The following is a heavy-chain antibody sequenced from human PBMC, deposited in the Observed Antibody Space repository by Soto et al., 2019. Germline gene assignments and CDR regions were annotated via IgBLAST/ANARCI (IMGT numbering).Heavy chain of an antibody. CDR2: LDYNGDT. J-gene: IGHJ4*02. CDR1: GGSISSTSYH. V-gene: IGHV4-39*01. Sequence: PSETLSLTCTVSGGSISSTSYHWVWIRQPPGKGLEWIGSLDYNGDTFYNPSLKSRVTISADTSKNQFSLQVNYVTAADTAVYYCARNYYDGSGLFYWGQGTVVTVSS. D-gene: IGHD3-16*01. CDR3: ARNYYDGSGLFY.